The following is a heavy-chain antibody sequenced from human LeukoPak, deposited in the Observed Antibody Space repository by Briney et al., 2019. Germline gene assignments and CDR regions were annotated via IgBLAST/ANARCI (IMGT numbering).Heavy chain of an antibody. CDR1: GFTFSTYE. V-gene: IGHV3-48*03. CDR2: ISSSGGTI. Sequence: GGSLRLSCVGSGFTFSTYEMTWVRQAPGKGLEWVSYISSSGGTIYYADPVKGRFTISRDNAKNSLYLQMNSLRAEDTAVYYCAREGGVNYYDLDYFDYWGQGTLITVSS. J-gene: IGHJ4*02. CDR3: AREGGVNYYDLDYFDY. D-gene: IGHD3-22*01.